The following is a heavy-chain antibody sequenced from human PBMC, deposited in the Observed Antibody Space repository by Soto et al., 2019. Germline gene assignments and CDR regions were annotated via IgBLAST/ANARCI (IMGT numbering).Heavy chain of an antibody. V-gene: IGHV4-59*01. CDR1: GGSINSYY. Sequence: SETLSLTCTVSGGSINSYYWTWIRQPPGKGLEWVGYVYYTGSTSYNPSLRGRATISLDRSKNQFSLKLTSVTIADTAIYYCTRSSTGYAFDIWGQGTMVTVSS. CDR3: TRSSTGYAFDI. J-gene: IGHJ3*02. D-gene: IGHD2-8*02. CDR2: VYYTGST.